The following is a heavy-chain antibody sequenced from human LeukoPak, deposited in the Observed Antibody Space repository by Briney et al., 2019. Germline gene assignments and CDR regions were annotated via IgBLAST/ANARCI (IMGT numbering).Heavy chain of an antibody. D-gene: IGHD4-17*01. V-gene: IGHV3-48*03. Sequence: PGGSLRLSCAASGFTFSSYEMNWVRQAPGKGLEWVSYISSSDSTIYYADSVKGRFTISRDTAKNSLYLQMNSLRAEDTAVSSCARGDYGDYWNYYYMDVWGKGTTVTVSS. CDR1: GFTFSSYE. CDR3: ARGDYGDYWNYYYMDV. CDR2: ISSSDSTI. J-gene: IGHJ6*03.